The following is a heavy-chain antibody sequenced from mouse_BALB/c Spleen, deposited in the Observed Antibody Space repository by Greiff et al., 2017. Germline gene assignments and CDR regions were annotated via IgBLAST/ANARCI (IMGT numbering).Heavy chain of an antibody. CDR1: GYSITSDYA. CDR2: ISYSGST. CDR3: TRGNYRAMDY. J-gene: IGHJ4*01. Sequence: EVKVEESGPGLVKPSQSLSLTCTVTGYSITSDYAWNWIRQFPGNKLEWMGYISYSGSTSYNPSLKSRISTTRDTSKNQFFLQLNSVTTEDTATYYCTRGNYRAMDYWGQGTSVTVSS. D-gene: IGHD2-1*01. V-gene: IGHV3-2*02.